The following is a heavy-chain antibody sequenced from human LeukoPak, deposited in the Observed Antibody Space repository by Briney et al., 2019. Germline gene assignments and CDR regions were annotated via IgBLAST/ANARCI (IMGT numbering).Heavy chain of an antibody. CDR3: ARDVRGYSYGPDY. CDR2: INHSGST. CDR1: GVSFSGYY. V-gene: IGHV4-34*01. Sequence: SETLSLTCAVYGVSFSGYYWSWIRQPPGKGLEWIGEINHSGSTNYNPSLKSRVTISVDTSKNQFSLKLSSVTAADTAVYYCARDVRGYSYGPDYWGQGTLVTVSS. D-gene: IGHD5-18*01. J-gene: IGHJ4*02.